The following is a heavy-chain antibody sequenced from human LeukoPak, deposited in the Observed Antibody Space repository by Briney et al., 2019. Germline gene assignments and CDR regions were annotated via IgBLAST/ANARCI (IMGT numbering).Heavy chain of an antibody. CDR1: GGSISSYY. V-gene: IGHV4-4*07. Sequence: SETLSLTCTVSGGSISSYYWSWIRQPAGKGLEWIGRIYTSGSTNYNPSLKSRVTMSVDTSKNQFSLKLSSVTAADTAVYYCARVELERGPILGYYYYMDVWGKGTTVTVSS. CDR2: IYTSGST. D-gene: IGHD1-1*01. J-gene: IGHJ6*03. CDR3: ARVELERGPILGYYYYMDV.